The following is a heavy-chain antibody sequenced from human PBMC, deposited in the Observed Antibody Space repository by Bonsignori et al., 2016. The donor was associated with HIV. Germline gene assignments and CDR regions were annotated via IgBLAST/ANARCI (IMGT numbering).Heavy chain of an antibody. CDR3: ARDTRGYNYGAFRY. CDR2: IYYSGST. Sequence: RQAPGKGLEWIGYIYYSGSTNYNPSLKSRVTISVDTSKNQFSLKLSSVTAADTAVYYCARDTRGYNYGAFRYWGQGTLVTVSS. V-gene: IGHV4-59*01. J-gene: IGHJ4*02. D-gene: IGHD5-18*01.